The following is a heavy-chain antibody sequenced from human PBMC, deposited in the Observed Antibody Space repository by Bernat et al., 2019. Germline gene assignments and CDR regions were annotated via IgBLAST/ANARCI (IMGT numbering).Heavy chain of an antibody. CDR2: IYYSGST. D-gene: IGHD3-10*01. CDR3: ARMYGSGNREPSGFAY. Sequence: QVQLQESGPGLVKPSETLSLTCTVSGGSISSYYWSWIRQPPGKGLEWIGYIYYSGSTNYNPSLKSRVTISVDTSKNQFSLKLSSVTAADTAVYYCARMYGSGNREPSGFAYWGQGTLVTVSS. CDR1: GGSISSYY. V-gene: IGHV4-59*08. J-gene: IGHJ4*02.